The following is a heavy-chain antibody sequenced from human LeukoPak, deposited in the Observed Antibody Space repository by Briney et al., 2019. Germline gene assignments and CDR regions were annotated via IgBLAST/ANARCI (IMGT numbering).Heavy chain of an antibody. D-gene: IGHD3-22*01. J-gene: IGHJ5*02. CDR1: GGSISSSSYY. Sequence: SETLSLTCTVSGGSISSSSYYWGWIRQPPGKGLEWIGSIYYSGSTYYNPSLKSRVTISVDTSKNQFSLKLSSVTAADTAVYYCARGCDDSVGSLADWLDPWGQGTLVTVSS. V-gene: IGHV4-39*07. CDR2: IYYSGST. CDR3: ARGCDDSVGSLADWLDP.